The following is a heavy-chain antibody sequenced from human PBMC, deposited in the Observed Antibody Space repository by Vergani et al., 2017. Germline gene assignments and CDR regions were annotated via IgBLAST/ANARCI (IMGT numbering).Heavy chain of an antibody. D-gene: IGHD6-13*01. CDR1: GFTFSDYY. J-gene: IGHJ4*02. V-gene: IGHV3-11*06. CDR2: ISSSSSHT. CDR3: AGDKKRYSSSWYYFDY. Sequence: QVQLVESGGGLVKPGGSLRLSCAASGFTFSDYYMSWIRQAPGKGLEWVSYISSSSSHTNYADSVKGRFTISRDNAKNSLYLQMNSLRAEDTAVYYCAGDKKRYSSSWYYFDYWGQGTLVTVSS.